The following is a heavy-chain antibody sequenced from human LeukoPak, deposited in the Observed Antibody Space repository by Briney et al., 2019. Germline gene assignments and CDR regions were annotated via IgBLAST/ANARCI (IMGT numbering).Heavy chain of an antibody. V-gene: IGHV3-9*01. J-gene: IGHJ4*02. D-gene: IGHD1-26*01. Sequence: PGGSLRLSCAASGFTFDDYAMHWVRQAPGKGLEWVSGISWNSGSIGYADSVKGRFTISRDNAKNSLYLQMNSLGAEDTALYYCAKDKWELPLGPFDYWGQGTLVTVSS. CDR3: AKDKWELPLGPFDY. CDR2: ISWNSGSI. CDR1: GFTFDDYA.